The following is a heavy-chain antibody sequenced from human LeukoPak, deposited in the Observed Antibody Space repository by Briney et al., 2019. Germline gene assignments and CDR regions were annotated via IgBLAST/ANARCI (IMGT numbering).Heavy chain of an antibody. Sequence: GASVKVSCKASAYTFTGYYIFWVRQAPGQGLEWMGWINPNSGGTNSALKFQGRVTMTRDTSISTAFMELSRLRSDDTAVYYCARSYCSGGSCSLGAFDYWGQGTQVTVSS. CDR2: INPNSGGT. J-gene: IGHJ4*02. D-gene: IGHD2-15*01. CDR3: ARSYCSGGSCSLGAFDY. V-gene: IGHV1-2*02. CDR1: AYTFTGYY.